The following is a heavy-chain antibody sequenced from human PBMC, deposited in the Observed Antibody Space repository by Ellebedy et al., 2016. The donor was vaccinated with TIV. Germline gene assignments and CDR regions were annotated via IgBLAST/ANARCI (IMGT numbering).Heavy chain of an antibody. D-gene: IGHD2-15*01. V-gene: IGHV4-30-2*01. CDR3: ARTPFGGMDV. CDR2: IYHSGSA. J-gene: IGHJ6*02. Sequence: SQTLSLTCVVSGDSISSDGHSWSWIRQPPGRGLIWIGYIYHSGSAYYNPSLKRRLSISIDKSNNHFSLKLSSVTAADTAIYYCARTPFGGMDVWGRGIKVIVSS. CDR1: GDSISSDGHS.